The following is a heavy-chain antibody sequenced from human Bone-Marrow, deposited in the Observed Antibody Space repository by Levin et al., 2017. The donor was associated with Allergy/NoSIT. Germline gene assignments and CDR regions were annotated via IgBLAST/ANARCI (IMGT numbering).Heavy chain of an antibody. V-gene: IGHV1-3*01. CDR3: ARGGDYSSWYLDH. CDR2: INAGNGDT. D-gene: IGHD6-13*01. J-gene: IGHJ4*01. CDR1: GFIFTDYA. Sequence: GESLKISCEVSGFIFTDYAIHWVRQAPGQGLEWMGWINAGNGDTRYSQNFQGRVTITRDTSASTVYLELSRLRSEDTTVYYCARGGDYSSWYLDHWGHGTLVTVSS.